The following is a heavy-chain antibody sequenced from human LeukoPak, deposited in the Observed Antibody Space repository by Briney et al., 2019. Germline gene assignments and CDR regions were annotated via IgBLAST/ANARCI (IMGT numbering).Heavy chain of an antibody. CDR3: ARDATDITIFGVVIIGDFDY. J-gene: IGHJ4*02. D-gene: IGHD3-3*01. V-gene: IGHV3-48*01. Sequence: GGSLRLSCAASGFTFSSYSMNWVRQAPGKGLEWVSYISSSSSTIYYADSVKGRFTISRDNAKNSLYLQMNSLRAEDTAVYYCARDATDITIFGVVIIGDFDYWGQGSLVTVSS. CDR1: GFTFSSYS. CDR2: ISSSSSTI.